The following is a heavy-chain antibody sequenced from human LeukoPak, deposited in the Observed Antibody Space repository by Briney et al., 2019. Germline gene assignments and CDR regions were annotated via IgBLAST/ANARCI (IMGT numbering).Heavy chain of an antibody. CDR3: ARNEGGYSSGYLYYFDY. CDR1: GYTFTSYG. J-gene: IGHJ4*02. CDR2: ISAYNGNT. Sequence: ASVEVSCKASGYTFTSYGISWVRQAPGQGLEWMGWISAYNGNTNYAQKLQGRVTMTTDTSTSTAYMELRSLRSDDTAVYYCARNEGGYSSGYLYYFDYWGQGTLVTVSS. V-gene: IGHV1-18*01. D-gene: IGHD3-22*01.